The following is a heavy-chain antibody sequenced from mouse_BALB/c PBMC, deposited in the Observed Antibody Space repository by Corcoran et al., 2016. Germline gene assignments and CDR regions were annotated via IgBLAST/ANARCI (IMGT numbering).Heavy chain of an antibody. J-gene: IGHJ4*01. CDR3: ARNYDAYAMDY. D-gene: IGHD2-4*01. Sequence: QIQLVQSGPELKKPGETVRISCKASGYTFTTAGMQWVQKMPGKGLKWIGWINTHSGVPKYAEDFKGRFAFSLETSASTAYLQISNLKNEDTATYFCARNYDAYAMDYWGQGTSVTVSS. CDR2: INTHSGVP. V-gene: IGHV9-4*02. CDR1: GYTFTTAG.